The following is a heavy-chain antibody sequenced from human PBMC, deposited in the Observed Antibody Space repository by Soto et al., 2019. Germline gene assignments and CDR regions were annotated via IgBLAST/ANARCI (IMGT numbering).Heavy chain of an antibody. CDR1: GVSITSGGFH. CDR3: AREGDYDHYGSDY. D-gene: IGHD4-17*01. V-gene: IGHV4-31*03. J-gene: IGHJ4*02. CDR2: IYYNGTT. Sequence: PSETLSLTCTVSGVSITSGGFHWTWIRQHPGKGLEWIGCIYYNGTTSYNPSLKSRVNISTDTSKNQFSLKLSAVTAADTAVYYCAREGDYDHYGSDYWGQGTLVTVSS.